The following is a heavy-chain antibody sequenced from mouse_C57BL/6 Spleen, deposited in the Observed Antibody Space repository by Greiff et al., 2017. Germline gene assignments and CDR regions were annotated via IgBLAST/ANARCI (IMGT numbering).Heavy chain of an antibody. CDR1: GFTFSDYG. CDR2: ISNLAYSI. D-gene: IGHD1-1*01. Sequence: EVQLVESGGGLVQPGGSLKLSCAASGFTFSDYGMAWVRQAPRKGPEWVAFISNLAYSIYYADTVTGRFTISRENAKNTLYLEMSSLRSEDTAMYYCARRDYGSSSFAYWGQGTLVTVSA. J-gene: IGHJ3*01. V-gene: IGHV5-15*01. CDR3: ARRDYGSSSFAY.